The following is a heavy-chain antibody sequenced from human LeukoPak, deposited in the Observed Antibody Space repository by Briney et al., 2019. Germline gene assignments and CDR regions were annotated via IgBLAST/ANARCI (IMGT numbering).Heavy chain of an antibody. CDR1: GFTFSSYA. CDR2: ISSNGGST. D-gene: IGHD2-2*01. J-gene: IGHJ3*02. Sequence: PGGSLRLSCAASGFTFSSYAVHWVRQAPGKGLEYVSSISSNGGSTYYSNSVKGRFTISRDNSKNTLYLQMGSLRAEDMAVYYCARDLNQLDATWAFDIWGQGTMVTVSS. V-gene: IGHV3-64*01. CDR3: ARDLNQLDATWAFDI.